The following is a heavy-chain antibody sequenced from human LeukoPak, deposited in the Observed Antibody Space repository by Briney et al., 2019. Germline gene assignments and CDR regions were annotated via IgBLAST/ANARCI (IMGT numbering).Heavy chain of an antibody. V-gene: IGHV3-30*14. CDR2: ISYDGSNK. CDR1: GFTFSSYA. D-gene: IGHD4-17*01. CDR3: ASFTTVTPGY. J-gene: IGHJ4*02. Sequence: PGGSLRLSCAASGFTFSSYAMHWVRQAPGKGLEWVAVISYDGSNKYYADSVKGRFTISRDNSKNTLYLQMNSLRAEDTAVYYCASFTTVTPGYWGQGTLVTVSS.